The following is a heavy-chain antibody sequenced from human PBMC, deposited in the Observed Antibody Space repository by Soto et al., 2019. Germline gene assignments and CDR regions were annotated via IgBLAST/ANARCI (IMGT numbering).Heavy chain of an antibody. D-gene: IGHD6-19*01. Sequence: ASEMLCVTWSVSGGSSGSGGDHWSWIRQHPGKGLEWIGYIYYSGSTYYNPSLKSRVTISVDTSKNQFSLKLSSVTAADTAVYYCARDFTDSSGPTLGMGVWGQGTTVTVSS. CDR1: GGSSGSGGDH. J-gene: IGHJ6*02. CDR3: ARDFTDSSGPTLGMGV. V-gene: IGHV4-31*02. CDR2: IYYSGST.